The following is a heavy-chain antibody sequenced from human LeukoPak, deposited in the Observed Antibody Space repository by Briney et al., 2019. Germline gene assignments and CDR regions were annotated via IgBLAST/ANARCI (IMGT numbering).Heavy chain of an antibody. CDR3: ARDANGSGWYFDY. J-gene: IGHJ4*02. CDR2: ITSSSSTR. CDR1: GFTFSSYS. V-gene: IGHV3-48*04. D-gene: IGHD6-19*01. Sequence: PGGSLRLSCAASGFTFSSYSMNWVRQAPGKGLEWVSYITSSSSTRYYADSVKGRFTISRDNAKNSLFLQMDSLRAEDTAVYYCARDANGSGWYFDYWGQGTLVSVSS.